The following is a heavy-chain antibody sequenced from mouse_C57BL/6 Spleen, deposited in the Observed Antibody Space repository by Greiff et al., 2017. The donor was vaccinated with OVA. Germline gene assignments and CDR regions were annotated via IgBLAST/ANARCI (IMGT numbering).Heavy chain of an antibody. CDR1: GYTFTSYW. V-gene: IGHV1-64*01. CDR2: IHPNRGST. J-gene: IGHJ3*01. Sequence: VQLQQPGAELVKPGASVKLSCKASGYTFTSYWMHWVKQRPGQGLEWIGMIHPNRGSTNYNEKFKSKATLTVDKSSSTAYMQLSSLTSEDSAVYDCARSCDGYPIFAYWGQGTLVTVSA. D-gene: IGHD2-3*01. CDR3: ARSCDGYPIFAY.